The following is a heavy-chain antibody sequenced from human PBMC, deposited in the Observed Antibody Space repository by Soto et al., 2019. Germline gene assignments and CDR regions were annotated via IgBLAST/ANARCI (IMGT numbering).Heavy chain of an antibody. CDR3: VGVVVPAAMPYTWFDP. CDR2: INHSGST. J-gene: IGHJ5*02. D-gene: IGHD2-2*01. CDR1: GGSFSGYY. Sequence: SETLSLTCAVYGGSFSGYYWSWIRQPPGKGLEWIGEINHSGSTNYNPSLKSRVTISVDTSKNQFSLKLSSVTAADTAVYYCVGVVVPAAMPYTWFDPGGKETLVT. V-gene: IGHV4-34*01.